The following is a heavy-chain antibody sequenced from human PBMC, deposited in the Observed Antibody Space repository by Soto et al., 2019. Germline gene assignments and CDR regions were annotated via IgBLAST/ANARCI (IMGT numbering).Heavy chain of an antibody. D-gene: IGHD2-8*01. J-gene: IGHJ6*02. CDR3: ARDRLTVGVREYYGMDV. CDR2: INQDGSDK. Sequence: PGGSLRLSCAASEFTLTNYWMTWVRQAPGKGLEWVANINQDGSDKYYVDSVKGRFTISRDNAKNSLYLQMNSLRAEDTAVYYCARDRLTVGVREYYGMDVWGQGTTVTVSS. V-gene: IGHV3-7*03. CDR1: EFTLTNYW.